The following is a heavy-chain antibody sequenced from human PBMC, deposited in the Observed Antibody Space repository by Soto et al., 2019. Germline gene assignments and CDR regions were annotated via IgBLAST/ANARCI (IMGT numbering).Heavy chain of an antibody. CDR2: IYPGDSDT. J-gene: IGHJ6*03. V-gene: IGHV5-51*01. D-gene: IGHD2-15*01. Sequence: GESLKISCKGSGYSFTSYWIGWVRQMPGKGLEWMGIIYPGDSDTRNSPSFQGQVTISADKSISTAYLQWSSLKASDTAMYYCARGLPYCSGGSCYSRDYYYMDVWGKGTTVTVSS. CDR3: ARGLPYCSGGSCYSRDYYYMDV. CDR1: GYSFTSYW.